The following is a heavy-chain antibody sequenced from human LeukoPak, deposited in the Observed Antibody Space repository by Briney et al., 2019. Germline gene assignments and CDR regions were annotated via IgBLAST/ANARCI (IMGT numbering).Heavy chain of an antibody. CDR2: VYYSGST. V-gene: IGHV4-59*08. CDR3: ARHADILTGYPFDY. CDR1: GGSISSYY. Sequence: SETLSLTCTVSGGSISSYYWSWIRQPPGKGLEWIGYVYYSGSTKYNPSLKSRVTISADTTKNQFSLKLSSVTAADTAVYYCARHADILTGYPFDYWGQGTLVTVSS. D-gene: IGHD3-9*01. J-gene: IGHJ4*02.